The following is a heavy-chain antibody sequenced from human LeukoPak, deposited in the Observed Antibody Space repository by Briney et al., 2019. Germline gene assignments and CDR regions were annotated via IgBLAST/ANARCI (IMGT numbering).Heavy chain of an antibody. CDR2: IYYSGST. Sequence: PSETLSLTCTVSGGSISSYYWGWIRQPPGKGLEWIGHIYYSGSTNYNPSLKSRVTISVDTSKNQFSLKLSSVTAADTAVYYCARVGWYYDSSGYCYYFDYWGQGTLVTVSS. D-gene: IGHD3-22*01. J-gene: IGHJ4*02. CDR1: GGSISSYY. V-gene: IGHV4-59*12. CDR3: ARVGWYYDSSGYCYYFDY.